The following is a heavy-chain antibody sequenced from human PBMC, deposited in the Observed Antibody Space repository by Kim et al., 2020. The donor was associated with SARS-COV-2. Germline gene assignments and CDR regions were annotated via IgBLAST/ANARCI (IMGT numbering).Heavy chain of an antibody. V-gene: IGHV4-61*01. J-gene: IGHJ6*02. CDR3: ARDPARGDYGMDV. CDR1: GGSVSSGSYY. CDR2: IYYSGST. D-gene: IGHD3-16*01. Sequence: SETLSLTCTVSGGSVSSGSYYWSWIRQPPGKGLEWIGYIYYSGSTNYNPSLKSRVTISVDTSKNQFSLKLSSVTAADTAVYYCARDPARGDYGMDVWGQGTTVTVSS.